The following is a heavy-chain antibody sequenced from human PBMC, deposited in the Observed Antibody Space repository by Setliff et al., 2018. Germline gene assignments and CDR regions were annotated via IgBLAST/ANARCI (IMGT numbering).Heavy chain of an antibody. CDR2: TNPNSGGP. Sequence: GASVKVSCKASGYTFTGGYYIHWFRQAPGQGLEWMGWTNPNSGGPKYAQNFQGRVTMTRDTSITTAYMELSRLRSDDTAVYYCARKMGTIAFDFWGQGTMVTVSS. CDR3: ARKMGTIAFDF. D-gene: IGHD7-27*01. J-gene: IGHJ3*01. CDR1: GYTFTGGYY. V-gene: IGHV1-2*02.